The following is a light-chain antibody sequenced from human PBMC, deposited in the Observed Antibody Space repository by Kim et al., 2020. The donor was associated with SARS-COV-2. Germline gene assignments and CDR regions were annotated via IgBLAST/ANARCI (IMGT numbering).Light chain of an antibody. Sequence: PGTAARITWGGNNIGSKSVYWYQQKSGQAPVLVVFDDSDRPSGIPERFSGSRSGNTATLTVIRVEAGDEADYYCQVWDTNSDHVVFGGGTQLTVL. CDR2: DDS. J-gene: IGLJ2*01. V-gene: IGLV3-21*03. CDR1: NIGSKS. CDR3: QVWDTNSDHVV.